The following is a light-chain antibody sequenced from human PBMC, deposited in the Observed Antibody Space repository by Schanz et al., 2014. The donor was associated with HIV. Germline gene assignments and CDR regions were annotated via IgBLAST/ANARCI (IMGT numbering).Light chain of an antibody. Sequence: QSALTQPPSASGSRGQSVTISCTGTSSDVGHYDYVSWYQQHPGKAPKVMIYDVTSRPSGVSHRFSGSKSGNTASLTISGLQAEDEADYYCSSYSSSSTYVFGTGTKVTVL. CDR1: SSDVGHYDY. CDR2: DVT. V-gene: IGLV2-14*01. J-gene: IGLJ1*01. CDR3: SSYSSSSTYV.